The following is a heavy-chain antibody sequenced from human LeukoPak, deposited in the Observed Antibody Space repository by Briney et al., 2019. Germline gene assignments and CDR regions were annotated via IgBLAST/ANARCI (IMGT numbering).Heavy chain of an antibody. V-gene: IGHV1-2*02. D-gene: IGHD3-3*01. J-gene: IGHJ4*02. Sequence: ASVKASCNPSLYPFTGYYMHWVRQAPGQELEWMGWIDPNSGDTNYAQNLQGRVTMTRDTSINTAYMEVNRLTFDDTAMYYCATDYDSELDYWGQGTLVTVSS. CDR3: ATDYDSELDY. CDR1: LYPFTGYY. CDR2: IDPNSGDT.